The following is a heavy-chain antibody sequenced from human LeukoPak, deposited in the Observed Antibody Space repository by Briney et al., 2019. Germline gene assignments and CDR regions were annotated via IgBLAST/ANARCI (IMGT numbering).Heavy chain of an antibody. CDR1: GGSISSGSYY. CDR3: ARDLDGAD. V-gene: IGHV4-61*02. D-gene: IGHD3-10*01. J-gene: IGHJ4*02. CDR2: IYTSGST. Sequence: PSQTLSLTCTVSGGSISSGSYYWSWIRQPAGKGLEWIGRIYTSGSTNYNPSLKSRVTISVDTSKNQFSLKLSSVTVADTAVYYCARDLDGADWGQGTLVTVSS.